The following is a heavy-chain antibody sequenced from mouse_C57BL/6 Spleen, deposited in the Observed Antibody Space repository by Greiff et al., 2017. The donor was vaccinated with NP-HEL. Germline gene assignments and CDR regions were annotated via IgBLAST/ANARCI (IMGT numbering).Heavy chain of an antibody. J-gene: IGHJ2*01. CDR1: GYTFTSYW. Sequence: VQLQQSGAELVRPGSSVKLSCKASGYTFTSYWMHWVKQRPIQGLEWIGNIDPSDSETHYNQKFKDKATLTVDKSSSTAYMQLSSLTSEDSAFYYCARAGINYCSGGFDYWGQGTTLTVSS. V-gene: IGHV1-52*01. CDR2: IDPSDSET. D-gene: IGHD1-1*01. CDR3: ARAGINYCSGGFDY.